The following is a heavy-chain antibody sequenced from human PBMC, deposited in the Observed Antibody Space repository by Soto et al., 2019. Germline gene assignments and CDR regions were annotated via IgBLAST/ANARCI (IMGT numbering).Heavy chain of an antibody. CDR3: AKGISLCGATVYY. CDR1: GFTFDDYA. D-gene: IGHD4-17*01. V-gene: IGHV3-9*01. Sequence: EVQLVESGGGLVQPGRSLRLSCAASGFTFDDYAMHWVRRAPGKGLEWVSGISWNSCRIGYADSVKGRFTISRDNAKNSLYLQINNLRADDTASYYCAKGISLCGATVYYWGQGTLVNVSS. J-gene: IGHJ4*02. CDR2: ISWNSCRI.